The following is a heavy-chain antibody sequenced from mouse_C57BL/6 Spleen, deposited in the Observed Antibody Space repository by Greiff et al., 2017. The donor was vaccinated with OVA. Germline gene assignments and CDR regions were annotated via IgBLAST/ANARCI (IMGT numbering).Heavy chain of an antibody. CDR2: IYPRSGNT. D-gene: IGHD2-5*01. CDR1: GYTFTSYG. Sequence: VQLQESGAELARPGASVKLSCKASGYTFTSYGISWVKQRPGQGLEWIGEIYPRSGNTYYNEKFKGKATLIADKSSSTAYMELRSLTSEDSAVYFCARLNYSNSWFAYWGQGTLVTVSA. CDR3: ARLNYSNSWFAY. J-gene: IGHJ3*01. V-gene: IGHV1-81*01.